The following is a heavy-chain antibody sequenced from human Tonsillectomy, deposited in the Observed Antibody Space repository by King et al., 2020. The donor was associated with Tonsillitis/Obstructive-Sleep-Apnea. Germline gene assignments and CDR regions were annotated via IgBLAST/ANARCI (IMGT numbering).Heavy chain of an antibody. Sequence: VQLVESGAEVKKPGSSVKVSCKASGGTFSSYAISWVRQAPGQGLDWMGGIIPIFGTANYAQKFQGRVTITADDTTSTAYMVLSSLTYEDTAVYYCASSAAIYYYYYMDVWGKGTTVTVSS. J-gene: IGHJ6*03. CDR2: IIPIFGTA. CDR3: ASSAAIYYYYYMDV. V-gene: IGHV1-69*01. D-gene: IGHD2-2*02. CDR1: GGTFSSYA.